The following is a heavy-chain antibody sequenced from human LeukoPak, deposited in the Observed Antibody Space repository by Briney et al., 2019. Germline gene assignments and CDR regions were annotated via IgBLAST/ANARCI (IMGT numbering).Heavy chain of an antibody. CDR1: GFTFSSYS. CDR3: ASPERLYGDYIFDY. D-gene: IGHD4-17*01. Sequence: KPGGSLRLSCAASGFTFSSYSMNWVRQAPGKGLEWVSSISSSSSYIYYADSVKGRFTISRDNAKNSLYLQMNSLRAEDTAVYYCASPERLYGDYIFDYWGQGTLVTVSS. CDR2: ISSSSSYI. V-gene: IGHV3-21*01. J-gene: IGHJ4*02.